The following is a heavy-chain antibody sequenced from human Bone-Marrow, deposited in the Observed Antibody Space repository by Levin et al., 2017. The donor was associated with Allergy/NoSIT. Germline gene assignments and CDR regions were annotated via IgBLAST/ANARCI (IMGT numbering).Heavy chain of an antibody. CDR1: GFTFSSYD. D-gene: IGHD3-10*01. CDR3: ARGYYYGSGSWTDAFDN. J-gene: IGHJ3*02. V-gene: IGHV3-13*01. CDR2: IGTAGDT. Sequence: GGSLRLSCAASGFTFSSYDMHWVRQATGKGLEWVSAIGTAGDTYYPGSVKGRFTISRENAKNSLYLQMNSLRAGDTAVYYCARGYYYGSGSWTDAFDNWGQGTMVTVSS.